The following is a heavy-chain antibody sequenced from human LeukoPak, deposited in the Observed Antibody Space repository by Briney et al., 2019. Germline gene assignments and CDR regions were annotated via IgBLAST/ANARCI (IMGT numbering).Heavy chain of an antibody. Sequence: GESLKISCKGSGYSFTSYWIGWVRQMPGKGREGMGIIYPGDSDTRYSPSFQGQVTISVDKSISTAYLQWSSLKASDTAMYYCARHSRYCTNTRCSYFDYWGQGTLVTVSS. V-gene: IGHV5-51*01. CDR2: IYPGDSDT. CDR3: ARHSRYCTNTRCSYFDY. CDR1: GYSFTSYW. J-gene: IGHJ4*02. D-gene: IGHD2-2*01.